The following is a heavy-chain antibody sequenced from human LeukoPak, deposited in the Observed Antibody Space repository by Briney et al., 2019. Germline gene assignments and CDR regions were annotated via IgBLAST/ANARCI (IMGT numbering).Heavy chain of an antibody. J-gene: IGHJ5*02. CDR1: GGSIGSSSYY. V-gene: IGHV4-39*07. Sequence: SETLSLTCTVSGGSIGSSSYYWGWIRQPPGKGLEWIGSIYYSGSTYYNPSLKSRVTISVDTSKNQFSLKLSSVTAADTAVYYCARDRPGGLIRTWGQGTLVTVSS. D-gene: IGHD2/OR15-2a*01. CDR3: ARDRPGGLIRT. CDR2: IYYSGST.